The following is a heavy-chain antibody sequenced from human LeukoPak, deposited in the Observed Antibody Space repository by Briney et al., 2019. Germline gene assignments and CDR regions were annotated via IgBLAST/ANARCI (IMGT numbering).Heavy chain of an antibody. CDR2: ITSSSST. Sequence: PGGSLRLSCAASGFTFSDYYVRWIRQAPGKGLEWAAYITSSSSTTYADSVKGRFSVSRDNAKNSLFLQMNGLRAEDTAVYYCARVIRGTGGDWLDPWGQGTLVTVSS. CDR1: GFTFSDYY. CDR3: ARVIRGTGGDWLDP. J-gene: IGHJ5*02. V-gene: IGHV3-11*06. D-gene: IGHD1-1*01.